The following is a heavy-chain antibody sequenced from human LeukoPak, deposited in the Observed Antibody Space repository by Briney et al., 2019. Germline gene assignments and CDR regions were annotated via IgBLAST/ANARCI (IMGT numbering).Heavy chain of an antibody. V-gene: IGHV3-33*01. Sequence: GGSLRLSCAASGFTFSSYGMHWVRQAPGKGLEWVAVIWYDGSNKYYADPVKGRFTISRDNSKNTLYLQMNSLRAEDTAVYYCARDPLGYCSGGSCYPFDYWGQGTLVTVSS. J-gene: IGHJ4*02. CDR1: GFTFSSYG. CDR2: IWYDGSNK. CDR3: ARDPLGYCSGGSCYPFDY. D-gene: IGHD2-15*01.